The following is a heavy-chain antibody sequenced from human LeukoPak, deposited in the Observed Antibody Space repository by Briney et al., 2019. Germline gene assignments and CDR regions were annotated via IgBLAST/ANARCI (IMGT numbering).Heavy chain of an antibody. CDR3: ARDVRGYSGYVAFDI. D-gene: IGHD5-12*01. J-gene: IGHJ3*02. V-gene: IGHV3-48*01. CDR2: ISSSSSTI. Sequence: PGGSLRLSYAASGFTFSSFEMNWVRQAPGKGLEWVSYISSSSSTIYYADSVKGRFTISRDNAKNSLYLQMNSLRAEDTAVYYCARDVRGYSGYVAFDIWGQGTMVTVSS. CDR1: GFTFSSFE.